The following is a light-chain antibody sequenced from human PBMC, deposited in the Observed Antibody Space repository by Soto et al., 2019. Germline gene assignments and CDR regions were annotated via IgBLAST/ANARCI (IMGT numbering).Light chain of an antibody. CDR3: QQYDNLLFT. V-gene: IGKV1-33*01. Sequence: DIQMTQSPSSLSASVGDRVTINCQASQDISNYLNWYQQKPGKAHKLLIYDASNLETGVPSRFSGSGSGTDFTFTISSLQPEDISTYYCQQYDNLLFTFGPGTKGDIK. CDR1: QDISNY. CDR2: DAS. J-gene: IGKJ3*01.